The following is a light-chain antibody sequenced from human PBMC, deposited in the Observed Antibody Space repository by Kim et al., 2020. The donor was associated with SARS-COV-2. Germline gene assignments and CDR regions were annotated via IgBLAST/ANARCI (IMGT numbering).Light chain of an antibody. V-gene: IGLV2-14*03. J-gene: IGLJ1*01. CDR2: DVS. CDR3: SSYTSSSTLYV. CDR1: SSDVGGYNY. Sequence: QSALTQPASVSGSPGQSITISCTGTSSDVGGYNYVSWYQQHPGKAPNLMIYDVSNRPSGVSNRFSGSKSGHTASLTISGLQAEDEADYYCSSYTSSSTLYVFGTGTKVTVL.